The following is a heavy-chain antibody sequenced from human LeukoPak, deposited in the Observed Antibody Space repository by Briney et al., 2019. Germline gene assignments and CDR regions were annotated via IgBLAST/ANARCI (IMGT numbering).Heavy chain of an antibody. J-gene: IGHJ4*02. CDR3: AREGTYYYDSSGYHNPDY. CDR2: IWYDGSNK. V-gene: IGHV3-33*08. Sequence: GGSLRLSRAASGFTFSSYAMSWVRQAPGKGLEWVAAIWYDGSNKYYADSVKGRFTISRDNSKNTLYLQMNSLRAEDTAVYYRAREGTYYYDSSGYHNPDYWGQGTLVTVSS. D-gene: IGHD3-22*01. CDR1: GFTFSSYA.